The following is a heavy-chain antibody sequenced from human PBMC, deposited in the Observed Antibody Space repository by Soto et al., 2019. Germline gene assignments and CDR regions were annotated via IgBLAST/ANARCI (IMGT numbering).Heavy chain of an antibody. CDR2: VSIGGST. Sequence: DVQLLESGGGLVQPGGSLRLSCAASGFTFSSYAMSWVRQGPGKGLEWVAVVSIGGSTHYADAVRGRITISRDNSKNTLSLQMNSLAAEDTAVYFSAKRRGAGGHCDYWGQGALVTVSS. J-gene: IGHJ4*02. CDR1: GFTFSSYA. CDR3: AKRRGAGGHCDY. D-gene: IGHD2-15*01. V-gene: IGHV3-23*01.